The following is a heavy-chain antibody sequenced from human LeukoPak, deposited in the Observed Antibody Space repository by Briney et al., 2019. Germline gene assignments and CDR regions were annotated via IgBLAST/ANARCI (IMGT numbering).Heavy chain of an antibody. CDR2: ISAYNGNT. CDR1: GYTFTSYG. D-gene: IGHD3-3*01. CDR3: ASHSNYDFWSGYYTPWYFDY. V-gene: IGHV1-18*01. Sequence: ASVKVSCKASGYTFTSYGISWVRQAPGQGLEWMGWISAYNGNTNYAQKLQGRVTMTTDTSTSTAYMELRSLRSDDTAVYYCASHSNYDFWSGYYTPWYFDYWGQGTLVTVSS. J-gene: IGHJ4*02.